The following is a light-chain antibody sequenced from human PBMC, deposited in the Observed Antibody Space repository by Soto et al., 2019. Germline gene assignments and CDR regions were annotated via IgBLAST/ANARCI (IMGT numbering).Light chain of an antibody. V-gene: IGLV1-51*01. Sequence: QSALTQPPSVSAAPGQKVTISCSGSSSNIGNNYVSWYQQLPGTAPKLLIYDNNKRPSGIPDRFSGSKSGTSATLGITGLQTGDEADYYCGTWDSRLSAVPYVSGTGNKLTVL. CDR3: GTWDSRLSAVPYV. J-gene: IGLJ1*01. CDR1: SSNIGNNY. CDR2: DNN.